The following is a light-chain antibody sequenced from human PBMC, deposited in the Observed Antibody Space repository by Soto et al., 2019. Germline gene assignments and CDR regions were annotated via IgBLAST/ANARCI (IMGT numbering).Light chain of an antibody. V-gene: IGKV1-9*01. CDR1: QGISSD. Sequence: DIQLTQSPSFLSASVGDRVTITCRASQGISSDLAWYHQKPGEAPKVLIYAASTLQSGVSSRFSGSGSGTEFTLTISSLQPEDFATFYCQQHNSSPLTFGGGTKVEIK. J-gene: IGKJ4*01. CDR3: QQHNSSPLT. CDR2: AAS.